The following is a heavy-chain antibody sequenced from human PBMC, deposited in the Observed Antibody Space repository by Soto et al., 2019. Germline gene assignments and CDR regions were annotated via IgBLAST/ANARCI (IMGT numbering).Heavy chain of an antibody. CDR3: ARGRGYDFWSGYLRGFDY. CDR1: GGSISSGGYY. D-gene: IGHD3-3*01. CDR2: IYYSGST. Sequence: SETLSLTCTVSGGSISSGGYYWSWIRQQPGKGLEWIGYIYYSGSTYYNPSLKSRVTISVDTSKNQFSLKLSSVTAADTAVYYCARGRGYDFWSGYLRGFDYWGQGTLVTVSS. V-gene: IGHV4-31*03. J-gene: IGHJ4*02.